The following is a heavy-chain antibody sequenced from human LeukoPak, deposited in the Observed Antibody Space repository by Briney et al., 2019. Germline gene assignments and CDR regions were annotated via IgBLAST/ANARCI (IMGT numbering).Heavy chain of an antibody. D-gene: IGHD6-19*01. J-gene: IGHJ4*02. Sequence: GGSLRLSCAASGFSFSSYAMSWVRQAPGKGLEWVSSISGGGSGTYYADSVKGRLTISRDNSKNSLYLQMNSLRGEDTAVYFCARDKGVAGTADYFDHWGQGTLVTVSS. CDR1: GFSFSSYA. CDR3: ARDKGVAGTADYFDH. CDR2: ISGGGSGT. V-gene: IGHV3-23*01.